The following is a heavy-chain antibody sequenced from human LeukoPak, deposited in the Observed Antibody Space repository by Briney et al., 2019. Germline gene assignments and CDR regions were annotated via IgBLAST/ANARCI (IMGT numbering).Heavy chain of an antibody. V-gene: IGHV1-18*04. J-gene: IGHJ4*02. D-gene: IGHD6-25*01. CDR3: AEGAKSGLHY. CDR2: ISAYNGNT. Sequence: EASVKVSCKASGYTFTGYYIHWVRQAPGRGLEWMGWISAYNGNTNYAPSLQARVSMTTDASASTVSIEVRSLTPDDTAVYYCAEGAKSGLHYWGQGTLVTVSS. CDR1: GYTFTGYY.